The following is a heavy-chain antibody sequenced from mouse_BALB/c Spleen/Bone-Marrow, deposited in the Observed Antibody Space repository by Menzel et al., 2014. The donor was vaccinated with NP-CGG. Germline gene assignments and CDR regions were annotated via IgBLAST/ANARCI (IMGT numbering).Heavy chain of an antibody. CDR1: GYTFTSYW. J-gene: IGHJ2*01. CDR2: IDPSDSET. V-gene: IGHV1-69*02. D-gene: IGHD4-1*01. CDR3: ARNWVYFDY. Sequence: QVHVKQSGAELVKPGAPVKLSCKASGYTFTSYWMNWVKQRPGRGLEWIGRIDPSDSETHYNQKFEDKATLTVDKSSSTAYIQLSSLTSEDSAVYYCARNWVYFDYWGQGTTLTVSS.